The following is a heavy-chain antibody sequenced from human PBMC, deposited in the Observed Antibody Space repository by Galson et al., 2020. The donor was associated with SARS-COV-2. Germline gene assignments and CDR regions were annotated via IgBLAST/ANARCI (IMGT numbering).Heavy chain of an antibody. CDR3: TREGEYYDSSGYPGPGFDY. J-gene: IGHJ4*02. CDR1: GFTFSGSD. D-gene: IGHD3-22*01. V-gene: IGHV3-73*01. Sequence: GGSLRLSCAASGFTFSGSDMHWVRQPSGKGLEWVGRIRSKANSYATAYAASVKGRSTTSRDDSKNTAYLQMNSLKTEDTAVYYCTREGEYYDSSGYPGPGFDYWGQGTLVTVSS. CDR2: IRSKANSYAT.